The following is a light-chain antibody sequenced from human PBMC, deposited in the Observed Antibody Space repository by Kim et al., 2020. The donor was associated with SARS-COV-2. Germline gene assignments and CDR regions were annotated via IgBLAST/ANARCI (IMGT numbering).Light chain of an antibody. CDR1: KLGDKY. J-gene: IGLJ2*01. V-gene: IGLV3-1*01. CDR3: QSWDSSTVV. Sequence: SYELTQPPSLSVSPGQTATITCSGDKLGDKYACWYQQKPGQSPVVVIYQDTKRPSGIPERFSGSNSGNTATLTISGVQSMVEADYYCQSWDSSTVVFGGG. CDR2: QDT.